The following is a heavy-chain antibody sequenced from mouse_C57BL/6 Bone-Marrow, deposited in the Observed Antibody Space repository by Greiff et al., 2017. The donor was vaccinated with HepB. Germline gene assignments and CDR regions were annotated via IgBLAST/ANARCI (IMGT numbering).Heavy chain of an antibody. CDR3: AKRRYSNYEGYYAMDY. D-gene: IGHD2-5*01. Sequence: VQGVESGPGLVQPSQSLSITCTVSGFSLTSYGVHWVRQSPGKGLEWLGVIWRGGSTDYNAAFMSRLSITKDNSKSQVFFKMNSLQADDTAIYYCAKRRYSNYEGYYAMDYWGQGTSVTVSS. V-gene: IGHV2-5*01. J-gene: IGHJ4*01. CDR2: IWRGGST. CDR1: GFSLTSYG.